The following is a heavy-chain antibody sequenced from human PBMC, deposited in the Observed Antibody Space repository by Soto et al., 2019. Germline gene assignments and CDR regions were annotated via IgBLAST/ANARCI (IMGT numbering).Heavy chain of an antibody. CDR3: ARDQCFGGGRSCYYFDF. D-gene: IGHD2-15*01. Sequence: GGSLRLSCAACGFTFSIYAIHWVRQAPGKGLEWVAVISNDGRGKYYADSVKGRFTISRDNSKNTLYLQMNSLRSDDAAVYYCARDQCFGGGRSCYYFDFWGQGTLVTVSS. CDR2: ISNDGRGK. CDR1: GFTFSIYA. J-gene: IGHJ4*02. V-gene: IGHV3-30*04.